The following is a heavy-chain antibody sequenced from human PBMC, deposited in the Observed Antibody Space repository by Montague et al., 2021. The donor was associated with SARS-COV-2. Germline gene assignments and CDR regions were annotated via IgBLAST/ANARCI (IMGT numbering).Heavy chain of an antibody. CDR2: INHGGST. V-gene: IGHV4-34*01. CDR1: GTSFSGYY. Sequence: SETLSLTCAVHGTSFSGYYWNWIRQPPGKGLEWIGEINHGGSTEYSPSLKNRLTISADTSKNQFSLKLTSVAAADTAVYYCARLRDGVVPSPILGVGPYYSYYYMDVWGRGTTVTVSS. J-gene: IGHJ6*03. CDR3: ARLRDGVVPSPILGVGPYYSYYYMDV. D-gene: IGHD3-10*01.